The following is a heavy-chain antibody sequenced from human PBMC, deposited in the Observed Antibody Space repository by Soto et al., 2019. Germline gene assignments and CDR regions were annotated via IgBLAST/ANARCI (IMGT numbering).Heavy chain of an antibody. CDR3: ARGGRVAVRRGPYDALDF. CDR1: GDIVSRNSAA. Sequence: SPTLSRTCAVSGDIVSRNSAAWNWIRQAPSRGLEWLGRTYYRSKWYNDYAVSVKSRITINPDTSKNQFSLQLNSVTPEDTAVYYCARGGRVAVRRGPYDALDFCGQGTMRTV. D-gene: IGHD6-6*01. J-gene: IGHJ3*01. CDR2: TYYRSKWYN. V-gene: IGHV6-1*01.